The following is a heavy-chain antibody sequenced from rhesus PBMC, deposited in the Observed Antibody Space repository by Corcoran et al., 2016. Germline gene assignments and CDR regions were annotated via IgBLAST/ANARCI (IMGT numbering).Heavy chain of an antibody. V-gene: IGHV4S9*01. Sequence: QVQLQESGPGLVKPSETLSLTCAVSGGSISDYFYWNCIRQPPGKGLEWIGNIYGNSASTYYNPSLKSRVTISKDTSKNQFFLKLSSVTAADTAVYYCARLTLWYFDVWGPGTPITISS. CDR1: GGSISDYFY. CDR2: IYGNSAST. CDR3: ARLTLWYFDV. J-gene: IGHJ2*01.